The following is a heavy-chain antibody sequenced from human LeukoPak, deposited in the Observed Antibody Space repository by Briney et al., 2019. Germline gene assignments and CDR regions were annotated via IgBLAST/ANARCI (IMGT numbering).Heavy chain of an antibody. CDR2: ISGSGGST. Sequence: GGTLRLSCAASGSTFSSYGMSWVRQAPGKGLEWVSAISGSGGSTYYADSVKGRFTISRDNAKNSLYLQMSSLRAEDTAVYYCARRGGYGDSYWYFDLWGRGTLVTVSS. CDR1: GSTFSSYG. J-gene: IGHJ2*01. D-gene: IGHD4-17*01. V-gene: IGHV3-23*01. CDR3: ARRGGYGDSYWYFDL.